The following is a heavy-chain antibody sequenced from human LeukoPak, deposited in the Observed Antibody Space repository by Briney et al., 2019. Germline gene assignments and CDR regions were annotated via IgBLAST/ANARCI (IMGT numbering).Heavy chain of an antibody. CDR1: GFTFSNYG. D-gene: IGHD1-26*01. CDR3: AKYYAVGFYYYYGMDV. CDR2: ISYDGSNK. V-gene: IGHV3-30-3*02. Sequence: PGRSLGLSCAASGFTFSNYGLHWVRQAPGKGLEWVALISYDGSNKYYADSVKGRFTISRDNSKNTLYLQMNSLRAEDTAVYYCAKYYAVGFYYYYGMDVWGQGTTVTVSS. J-gene: IGHJ6*02.